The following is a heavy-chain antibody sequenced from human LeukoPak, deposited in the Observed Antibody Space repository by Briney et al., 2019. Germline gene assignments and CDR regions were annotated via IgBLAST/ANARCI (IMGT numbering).Heavy chain of an antibody. D-gene: IGHD6-13*01. CDR1: GYSISSGYY. CDR2: IYHSGST. Sequence: SATLSLTCTVSGYSISSGYYWGWIRQPPGKGLEWIGSIYHSGSTYYNPSLKSRVTISVDTSKNQFSLKLSSVTAADTAVYYCARDSKAAAYFDPWGQGTLVTVSS. V-gene: IGHV4-38-2*02. J-gene: IGHJ5*02. CDR3: ARDSKAAAYFDP.